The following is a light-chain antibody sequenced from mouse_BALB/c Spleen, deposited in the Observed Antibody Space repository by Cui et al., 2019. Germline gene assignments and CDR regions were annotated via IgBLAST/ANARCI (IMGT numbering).Light chain of an antibody. CDR2: SAS. CDR1: QTIGTW. Sequence: DIQMPQSPASQSASLGESVTITCLASQTIGTWLAWYQQKPGKSPQLLIYSASSLADGVPSRFSGSGSGTKFSFKISSLQAEDFVSYYCQQRYGNPYTFGGGTKLEIK. V-gene: IGKV12-98*01. J-gene: IGKJ2*01. CDR3: QQRYGNPYT.